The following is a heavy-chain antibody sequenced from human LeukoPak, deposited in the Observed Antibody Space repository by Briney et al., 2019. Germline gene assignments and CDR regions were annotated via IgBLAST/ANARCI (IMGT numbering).Heavy chain of an antibody. CDR1: GFTFSSYA. CDR2: ISGSGTSN. V-gene: IGHV3-23*01. Sequence: GGSLRLSCAASGFTFSSYAMSWVRQAPGKGLEWVSAISGSGTSNYHADSVKGRFTIARDNSKNTLYLQMNSLRAEDTAVYYCAKVQGSTYPRYAFDIWGQGTMVTVSS. J-gene: IGHJ3*02. CDR3: AKVQGSTYPRYAFDI.